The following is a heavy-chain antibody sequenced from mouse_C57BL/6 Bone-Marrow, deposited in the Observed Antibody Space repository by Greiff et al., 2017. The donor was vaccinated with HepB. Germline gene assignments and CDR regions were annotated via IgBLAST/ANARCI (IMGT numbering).Heavy chain of an antibody. CDR3: ARGRYYYGSFYFDY. J-gene: IGHJ2*01. Sequence: QVQLQQSGPELVKPGASVKLSCKASGYTFTSYDINWVKQRPGQGLEWIGWIYPRDGSTKYNGKFKGKATLTVDTSSSTAYMELHSLTSEDSAVYFCARGRYYYGSFYFDYWGQGTTLTVSS. V-gene: IGHV1-85*01. D-gene: IGHD1-1*01. CDR1: GYTFTSYD. CDR2: IYPRDGST.